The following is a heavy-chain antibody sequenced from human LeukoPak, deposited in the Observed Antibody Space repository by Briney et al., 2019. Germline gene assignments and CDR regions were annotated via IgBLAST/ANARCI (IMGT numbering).Heavy chain of an antibody. CDR3: ARPRGNVEMARIPFDY. CDR1: GFTFSRYS. V-gene: IGHV3-21*01. CDR2: ISSSSSYI. J-gene: IGHJ4*02. Sequence: GGSLRLSCAASGFTFSRYSMNWVRQAPGKGLEWVSSISSSSSYIYYADSVKGRFTISRHNAKNSLYLQMNSLRAEDTAVYYCARPRGNVEMARIPFDYWGQGTLVTVSS. D-gene: IGHD5-24*01.